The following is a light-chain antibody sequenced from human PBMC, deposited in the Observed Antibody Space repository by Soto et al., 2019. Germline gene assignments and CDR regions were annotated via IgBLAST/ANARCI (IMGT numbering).Light chain of an antibody. V-gene: IGKV1-5*03. CDR3: IQNNDNWT. Sequence: DIQMTQSPSTLSASVGDRVTITCRASQSISSWLAWYQQKPGTAPKLLIYKASTLQTGVPSRFSGSGSGTEFTLTISSLQPDDFATYYCIQNNDNWTFGQGTKV. CDR2: KAS. CDR1: QSISSW. J-gene: IGKJ1*01.